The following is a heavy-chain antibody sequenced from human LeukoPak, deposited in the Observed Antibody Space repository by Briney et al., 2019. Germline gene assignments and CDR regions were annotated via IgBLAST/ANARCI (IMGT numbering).Heavy chain of an antibody. D-gene: IGHD5-18*01. CDR2: ISAYNGNT. V-gene: IGHV1-18*01. J-gene: IGHJ3*02. CDR1: GYTFTSYG. CDR3: ARDSDTAMPYDAFDI. Sequence: ASVKVSCKASGYTFTSYGISWVRQAPGQGLEWMGWISAYNGNTNYAQKLRGRVTMTTDTSTSTAYMELRSLRSDDTAVYYCARDSDTAMPYDAFDIWGQGTMVTVS.